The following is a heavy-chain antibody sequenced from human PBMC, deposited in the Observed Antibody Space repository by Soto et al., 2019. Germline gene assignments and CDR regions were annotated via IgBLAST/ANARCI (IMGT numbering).Heavy chain of an antibody. J-gene: IGHJ4*02. CDR2: ISAYNGNT. CDR3: ARDGYYDSSGYRSDFDY. Sequence: QVQLVQSGAEVKKPGASVKVSCKASGYTFTSYGISWVRQAPGQGLEWMGWISAYNGNTNYAQELQGRVTMTTDTSTSTAYTELRSLTSDDTAVYYCARDGYYDSSGYRSDFDYWGKGTLVTVSS. V-gene: IGHV1-18*01. D-gene: IGHD3-22*01. CDR1: GYTFTSYG.